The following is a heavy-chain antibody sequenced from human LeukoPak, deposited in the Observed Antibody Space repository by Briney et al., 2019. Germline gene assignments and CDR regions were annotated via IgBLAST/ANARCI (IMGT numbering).Heavy chain of an antibody. V-gene: IGHV3-7*01. J-gene: IGHJ4*02. CDR3: ARDPSYGALDY. CDR1: GFTFSPSW. Sequence: PGGSLRLSCAASGFTFSPSWMSWVRQAPGKGLEWVANMIYDGRLIYYVDFVKGRFTISRGNAKNSLYLQMNSLRAEDTAVYYCARDPSYGALDYWGQGTLATVSS. D-gene: IGHD4-17*01. CDR2: MIYDGRLI.